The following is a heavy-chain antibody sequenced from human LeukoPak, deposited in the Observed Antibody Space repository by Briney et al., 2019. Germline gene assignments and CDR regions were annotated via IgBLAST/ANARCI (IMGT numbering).Heavy chain of an antibody. Sequence: ASVKVSCKASGGTFSSYAISWVRQAPGQGLEWMGGITPIFGSTNFAQKFQGRVTITADKSTSTAYMELSSLRSEDTAVYYCARARGVLSGYGYYYYMDVWGKGTTVTISS. D-gene: IGHD5-12*01. CDR2: ITPIFGST. V-gene: IGHV1-69*06. CDR1: GGTFSSYA. J-gene: IGHJ6*03. CDR3: ARARGVLSGYGYYYYMDV.